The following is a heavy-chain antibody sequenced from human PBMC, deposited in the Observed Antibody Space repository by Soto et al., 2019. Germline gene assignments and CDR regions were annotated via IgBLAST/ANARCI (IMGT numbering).Heavy chain of an antibody. CDR1: GYTFTGYY. CDR2: INPNSGGT. CDR3: ARRSGHDYGDYKLFDY. D-gene: IGHD4-17*01. V-gene: IGHV1-2*02. Sequence: QVQLVQSGAEVKKPGASVKVSCKASGYTFTGYYMHWVRQAPGQALEWMGWINPNSGGTNYAQKCQGRVTMTRDTSISTAYMELSRLRSDDTAVYYCARRSGHDYGDYKLFDYWGQGTLVTVSS. J-gene: IGHJ4*02.